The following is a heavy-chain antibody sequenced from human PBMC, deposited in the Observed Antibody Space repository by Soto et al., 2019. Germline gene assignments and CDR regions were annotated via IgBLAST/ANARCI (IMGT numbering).Heavy chain of an antibody. D-gene: IGHD2-2*01. CDR2: ISYDGSNK. Sequence: QVQLVESGGGVVQPGRSLRLSCAASGFTFSSYAMHWVRQAPGKGLEWVAVISYDGSNKYYADSVKGRFTISRDNSKNALYLQMNSLRAEDTAVYYCASLPPSRYYFDYRCQGTLVTVSS. CDR1: GFTFSSYA. CDR3: ASLPPSRYYFDY. V-gene: IGHV3-30-3*01. J-gene: IGHJ4*02.